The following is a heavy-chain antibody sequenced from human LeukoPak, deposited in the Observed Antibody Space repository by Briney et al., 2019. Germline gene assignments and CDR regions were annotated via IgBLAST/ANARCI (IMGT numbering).Heavy chain of an antibody. Sequence: PGGSLRLSCAASGFTFSSYAMSWVRQAPGKGLEWVSAISGSGGSTYYADSVKGRFTISRDNSKNTLYLQMNSLRAEDTAVYYCAKDPTPRGIAVVGSWFDPWGQGTLVTVSS. CDR2: ISGSGGST. CDR1: GFTFSSYA. D-gene: IGHD6-19*01. V-gene: IGHV3-23*01. J-gene: IGHJ5*02. CDR3: AKDPTPRGIAVVGSWFDP.